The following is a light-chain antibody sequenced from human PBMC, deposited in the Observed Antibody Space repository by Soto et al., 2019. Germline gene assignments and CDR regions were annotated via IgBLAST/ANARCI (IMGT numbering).Light chain of an antibody. J-gene: IGLJ3*02. V-gene: IGLV2-14*01. CDR2: EVR. CDR3: SAYTASITVV. Sequence: QSALTQPASVSGSAGQSITISCSGSKSDVGAYNLVSWYQQHPGTAPKLIIYEVRNRPSGISSRFSGSRSGNTASLTISGLQSEDEADYYCSAYTASITVVFGGGTKVTVL. CDR1: KSDVGAYNL.